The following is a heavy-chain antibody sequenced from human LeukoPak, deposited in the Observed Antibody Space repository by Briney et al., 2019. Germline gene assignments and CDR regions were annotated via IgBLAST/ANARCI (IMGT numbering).Heavy chain of an antibody. J-gene: IGHJ4*02. D-gene: IGHD3-22*01. V-gene: IGHV3-48*03. CDR2: ISSSGSNT. Sequence: GGSLRLSCAASGFTFSSYEMNWVRQAPGKGLEWVSYISSSGSNTYYADSVKGRFTISRDNAKNSLYLQMNSLRAEDTAVYYCARESSGYFYWGQGTLVTVSS. CDR3: ARESSGYFY. CDR1: GFTFSSYE.